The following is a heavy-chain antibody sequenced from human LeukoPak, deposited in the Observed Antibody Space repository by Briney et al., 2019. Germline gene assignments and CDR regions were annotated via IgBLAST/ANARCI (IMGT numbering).Heavy chain of an antibody. CDR2: IHYSGDI. CDR1: GASISTSY. V-gene: IGHV4-59*01. D-gene: IGHD2-15*01. J-gene: IGHJ4*02. CDR3: ARVGCSGGSSYPGD. Sequence: SETLSLTCTVSGASISTSYWYWIRQPPGKGLEWIGYIHYSGDINYNPSLKSRVTISAYTSKNQMSLKLSSVTAADTAVYYCARVGCSGGSSYPGDWGRVTRVTVSS.